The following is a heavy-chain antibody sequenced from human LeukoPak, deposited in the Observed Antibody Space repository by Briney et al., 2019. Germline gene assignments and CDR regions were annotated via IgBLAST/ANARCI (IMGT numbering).Heavy chain of an antibody. J-gene: IGHJ6*03. D-gene: IGHD6-13*01. CDR3: ARVLIAAAGSYYYYMDV. CDR1: GGSISSGSYY. Sequence: PSQTLSLTCTVSGGSISSGSYYWSWIRQPAGKGLEWIGRIYTSGSTNYNPSLKSRVTISVDTSKNQFSLKLSSVTAADTAVYYCARVLIAAAGSYYYYMDVWGKGTTVTVSS. V-gene: IGHV4-61*02. CDR2: IYTSGST.